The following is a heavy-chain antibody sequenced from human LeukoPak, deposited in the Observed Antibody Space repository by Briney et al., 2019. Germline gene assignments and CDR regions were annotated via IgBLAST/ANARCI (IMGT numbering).Heavy chain of an antibody. D-gene: IGHD1-26*01. CDR1: GFVFTIYT. CDR2: ISGSGNGFSI. Sequence: PGGSLRLSCSASGFVFTIYTMYWVRQAPGKGPEYASTISGSGNGFSIYYADSVKGRFTISRDDSKSILYLQMNGLRSEDTAVYYCVKDFGRIRGTPDSWGQRTLVTVSS. J-gene: IGHJ4*02. CDR3: VKDFGRIRGTPDS. V-gene: IGHV3-64D*06.